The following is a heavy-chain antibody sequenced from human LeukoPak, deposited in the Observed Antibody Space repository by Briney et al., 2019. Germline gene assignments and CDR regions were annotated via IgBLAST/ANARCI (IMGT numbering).Heavy chain of an antibody. CDR3: ASSSYYYDSSSYYNFDC. J-gene: IGHJ4*02. CDR1: GGTFSSYA. D-gene: IGHD3-22*01. V-gene: IGHV1-69*05. CDR2: IIPIFGTA. Sequence: SVKVSCKASGGTFSSYAISWVRQAPGQGLEWMGRIIPIFGTANYAQKFQGRVTITTDESTSTAYMELSSLRSEDTAVYYCASSSYYYDSSSYYNFDCSGQGTLVTVSS.